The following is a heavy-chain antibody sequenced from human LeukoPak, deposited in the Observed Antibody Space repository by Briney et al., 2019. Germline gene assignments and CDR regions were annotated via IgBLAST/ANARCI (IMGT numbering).Heavy chain of an antibody. V-gene: IGHV4-39*01. Sequence: PSETLSLTCTVSGGSISSSSYYWGWIRQPPVKGLEWIGSIYYSGSTYYNPSLKSRVTISVDTSKNQFSLKLSSVTAADTAVYYCARHSRGWNFDYWGQGTLVTVSS. CDR3: ARHSRGWNFDY. CDR2: IYYSGST. D-gene: IGHD6-19*01. CDR1: GGSISSSSYY. J-gene: IGHJ4*02.